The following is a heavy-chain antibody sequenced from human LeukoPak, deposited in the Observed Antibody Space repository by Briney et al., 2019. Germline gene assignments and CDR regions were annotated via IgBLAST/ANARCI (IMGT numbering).Heavy chain of an antibody. CDR2: IRYDGSNK. V-gene: IGHV3-30*02. CDR1: GFTFSSYG. J-gene: IGHJ4*02. Sequence: PGGSLRLSCAASGFTFSSYGMHWVRQAPGKGLEWVAFIRYDGSNKYYADSVKGRFTISRDNSKNTLYLQMNSLRAEDTAVYYCAKEGTYYDFWSGYYTGGYFDYWGQGTLVTVSS. D-gene: IGHD3-3*01. CDR3: AKEGTYYDFWSGYYTGGYFDY.